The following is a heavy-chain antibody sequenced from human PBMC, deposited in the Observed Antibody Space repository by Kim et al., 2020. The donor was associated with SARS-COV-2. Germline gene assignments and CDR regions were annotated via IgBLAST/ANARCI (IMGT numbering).Heavy chain of an antibody. Sequence: KGRFTISRDNSKNSLYLQMNSLRTEDTALYYCAKDIGYQYYYDSSGPLDYWGQGTLVTVSS. D-gene: IGHD3-22*01. J-gene: IGHJ4*02. V-gene: IGHV3-43*01. CDR3: AKDIGYQYYYDSSGPLDY.